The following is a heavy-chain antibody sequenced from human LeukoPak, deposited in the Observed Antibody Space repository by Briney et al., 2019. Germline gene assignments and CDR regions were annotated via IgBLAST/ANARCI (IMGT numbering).Heavy chain of an antibody. J-gene: IGHJ4*02. CDR1: GYIFISYD. D-gene: IGHD2-15*01. CDR2: ISTCNGNT. Sequence: GASVKVSCKASGYIFISYDISWVRQAPGQGLEWMGWISTCNGNTNYAQKLQGRVTMTTDTSTTTAYMELRSLRSDDTAVYYCARGGYCSGGSCHFDYWGQGTPVTVSS. V-gene: IGHV1-18*01. CDR3: ARGGYCSGGSCHFDY.